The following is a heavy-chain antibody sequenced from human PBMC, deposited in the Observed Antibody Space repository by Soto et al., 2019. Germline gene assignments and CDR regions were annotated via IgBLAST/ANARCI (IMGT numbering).Heavy chain of an antibody. CDR3: ARARLAIIDY. Sequence: SETLSLTCTVSGGSISSGGYYWSWIRQHPGKGPEWIGYIYYSGSTYYNPSLKSRVTISVDTSKNQFSLKLSSVTAADTAVYYCARARLAIIDYWGQGTLVTVSS. V-gene: IGHV4-31*03. CDR1: GGSISSGGYY. D-gene: IGHD3-9*01. CDR2: IYYSGST. J-gene: IGHJ4*02.